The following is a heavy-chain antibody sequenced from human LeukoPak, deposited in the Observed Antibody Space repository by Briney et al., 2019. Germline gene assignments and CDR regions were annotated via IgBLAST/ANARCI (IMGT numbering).Heavy chain of an antibody. CDR3: ARHPSSSDAFDI. CDR2: IYHSGST. CDR1: GYSISSGYY. J-gene: IGHJ3*02. Sequence: SETLSLTCAVSGYSISSGYYWGWIRQPPGKGLEWIGGIYHSGSTYYNPSLKSRVTISVDTSKNQFSLKLSSVTAADTAVYYCARHPSSSDAFDIWGQGTMVTVSS. V-gene: IGHV4-38-2*01.